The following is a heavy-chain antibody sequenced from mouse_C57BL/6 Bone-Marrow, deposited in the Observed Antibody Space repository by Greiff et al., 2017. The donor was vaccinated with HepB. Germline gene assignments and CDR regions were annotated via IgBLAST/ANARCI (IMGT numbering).Heavy chain of an antibody. Sequence: VQLQQPGAELVMPGASVKLSCKASGYTFTSYWMHWVKQRPGQGLEWIGEIDPSDSYTNYNQKFKGKSTLTVDKSSSTAYMQLSSLTSEDSAVYYCAREGIPDFDYWGQGTTLTVSS. CDR1: GYTFTSYW. V-gene: IGHV1-69*01. D-gene: IGHD5-1-1*01. CDR3: AREGIPDFDY. J-gene: IGHJ2*01. CDR2: IDPSDSYT.